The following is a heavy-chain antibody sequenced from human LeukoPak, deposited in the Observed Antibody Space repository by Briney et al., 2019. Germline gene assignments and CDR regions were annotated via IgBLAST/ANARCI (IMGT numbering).Heavy chain of an antibody. CDR1: GSIFSGYA. J-gene: IGHJ4*02. V-gene: IGHV3-23*01. CDR3: AKVFSRSFDY. D-gene: IGHD2-2*01. CDR2: VTGDGDTT. Sequence: GGSLRLSCAASGSIFSGYAMSWVRQAPGKGLEWVSSVTGDGDTTYYADSVKGRFTISRDNSKNTLSLQMSSLRAEDTALYYCAKVFSRSFDYWGQGTPVTVSS.